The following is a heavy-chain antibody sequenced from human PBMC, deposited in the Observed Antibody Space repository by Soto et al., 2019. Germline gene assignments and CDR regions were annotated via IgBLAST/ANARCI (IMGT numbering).Heavy chain of an antibody. CDR2: IKSKTDGGTT. J-gene: IGHJ4*02. D-gene: IGHD2-15*01. Sequence: VQLVESGGGLVKPGGSLRLSCAASGFTFSNAWMSWVRQAPGKGLEWVGRIKSKTDGGTTDYAAPVKGRFTISRDDSKNTLYLQMNSLKTEDTAVYYCTTSRAYCSGGSCYHYWGQGTLVTVSS. CDR3: TTSRAYCSGGSCYHY. V-gene: IGHV3-15*01. CDR1: GFTFSNAW.